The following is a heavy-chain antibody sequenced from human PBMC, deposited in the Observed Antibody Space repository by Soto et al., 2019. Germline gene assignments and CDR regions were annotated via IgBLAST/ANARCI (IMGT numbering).Heavy chain of an antibody. Sequence: QVQLVQSGAEEKKPGASVKVSCKASGYTFTSYAMHWVRQAPGQRLEWMGWINAGNGNTKYSQKFQGRVTVTRDTSASTAYMELISLRSEDTAVYYCARGSGTIIEWHWGQGNLVTVSS. J-gene: IGHJ4*02. CDR3: ARGSGTIIEWH. D-gene: IGHD3-22*01. V-gene: IGHV1-3*05. CDR1: GYTFTSYA. CDR2: INAGNGNT.